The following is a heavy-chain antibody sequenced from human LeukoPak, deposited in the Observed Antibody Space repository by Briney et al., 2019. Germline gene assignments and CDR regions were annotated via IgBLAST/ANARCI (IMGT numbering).Heavy chain of an antibody. CDR1: GFTFSSYA. D-gene: IGHD2-15*01. J-gene: IGHJ4*02. V-gene: IGHV4-34*01. CDR3: ARDFRGRYCSGGSCYSEADY. CDR2: INHSGST. Sequence: LRLSCAASGFTFSSYAMHWVRQPPGKGLEWIGEINHSGSTNYNPSLKSRVTISVDTSKNQFSLKLSSVTAADTAVYYCARDFRGRYCSGGSCYSEADYWGQGTLVTVSS.